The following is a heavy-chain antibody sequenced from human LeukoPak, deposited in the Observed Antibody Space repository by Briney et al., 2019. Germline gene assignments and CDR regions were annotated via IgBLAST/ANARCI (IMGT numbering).Heavy chain of an antibody. Sequence: GGSLRLSCAASGFTCSSYAMSWVRQAPGKGLEWVSAISGSGGSTYYADSVKGRFTISRDNSKNTLYLQMNSLRAEDTAVYYCAKASGSYDAFDIWGQGTMVTVSS. V-gene: IGHV3-23*01. CDR1: GFTCSSYA. J-gene: IGHJ3*02. CDR3: AKASGSYDAFDI. D-gene: IGHD1-26*01. CDR2: ISGSGGST.